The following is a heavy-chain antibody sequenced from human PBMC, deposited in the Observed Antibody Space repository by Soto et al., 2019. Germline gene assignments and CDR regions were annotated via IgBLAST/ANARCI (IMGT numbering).Heavy chain of an antibody. CDR2: IYYSGST. Sequence: SETLSLTCTVSGGSISSGDYYWSWIRQPPGKGLEWIGYIYYSGSTYYNPSLKSRVTISVDTSKNQFSLKLSSVTAADTAVYYCARDPRITMVPGVYHYYGMGGWGQGTRVTVSS. CDR1: GGSISSGDYY. J-gene: IGHJ6*02. CDR3: ARDPRITMVPGVYHYYGMGG. D-gene: IGHD3-10*01. V-gene: IGHV4-30-4*01.